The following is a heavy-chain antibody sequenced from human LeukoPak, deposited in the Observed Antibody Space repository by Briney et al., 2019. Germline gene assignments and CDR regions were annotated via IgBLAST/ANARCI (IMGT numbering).Heavy chain of an antibody. CDR1: GGSISSSSYY. J-gene: IGHJ4*02. CDR2: IYYSGST. V-gene: IGHV4-39*01. Sequence: SETLSLTCTVSGGSISSSSYYWGWIRQPPGKGLEWIGSIYYSGSTYYNPSLKSRVTISVDTSKNQFSLKLSSVTAADTAVYYCARTGLWGAAVWGYWGQGTLVTVSS. CDR3: ARTGLWGAAVWGY. D-gene: IGHD6-13*01.